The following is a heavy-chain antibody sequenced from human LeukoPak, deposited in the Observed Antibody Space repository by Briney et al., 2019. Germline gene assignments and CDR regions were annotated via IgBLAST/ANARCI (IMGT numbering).Heavy chain of an antibody. CDR3: ARTNPVYGDYDY. D-gene: IGHD4-17*01. CDR2: MFPDGRT. J-gene: IGHJ4*02. V-gene: IGHV3-53*01. CDR1: GFSVNDNY. Sequence: SGGSLRLSCAVSGFSVNDNYMSWVRQAAGKGLQWVSVMFPDGRTYYADSVKGRFTISRDLARNTLLLQMHSLRADDTAVHYCARTNPVYGDYDYWGQGTLVTVSS.